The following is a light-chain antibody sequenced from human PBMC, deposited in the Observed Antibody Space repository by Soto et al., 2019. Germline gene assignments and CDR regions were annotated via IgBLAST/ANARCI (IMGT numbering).Light chain of an antibody. Sequence: EIVRTPWAADLLKKTGERATLSCRASQSVSNNLAWFQQKPGQAPRLLIYHASTRATGIPARFSGSGSGTEFTLIISSLQSEDFAVYYCQQYNNWWTFGQGTKVDIK. CDR3: QQYNNWWT. V-gene: IGKV3-15*01. J-gene: IGKJ1*01. CDR1: QSVSNN. CDR2: HAS.